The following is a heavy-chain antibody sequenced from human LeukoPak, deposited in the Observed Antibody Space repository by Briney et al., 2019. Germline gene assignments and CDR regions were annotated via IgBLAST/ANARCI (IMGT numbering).Heavy chain of an antibody. J-gene: IGHJ4*02. Sequence: GGSLRLSCAASGFTFSNYGMNWVRQAPGKGLEWVSVTDTSGVITYYTDSVKGRFTISRDNSKNTLNLQMDSLRVEDTAVYYCAKGDTGVIRRYYLDSWGQGTLVTDSS. CDR3: AKGDTGVIRRYYLDS. CDR2: TDTSGVIT. V-gene: IGHV3-23*05. D-gene: IGHD5-18*01. CDR1: GFTFSNYG.